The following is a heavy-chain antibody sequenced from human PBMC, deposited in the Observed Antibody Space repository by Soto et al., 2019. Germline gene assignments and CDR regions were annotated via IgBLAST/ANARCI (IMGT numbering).Heavy chain of an antibody. D-gene: IGHD3-9*01. CDR1: GGSISSSSYY. Sequence: SETLSLTCTVSGGSISSSSYYWGWIRQPPGKGLEWIGSIYYSGSTYYNLSLKSRVTISVDTSKNQFSLKLSSVTAADTAVYFCARAILTGYQFDYWGQGTLVTVSS. CDR3: ARAILTGYQFDY. V-gene: IGHV4-39*01. CDR2: IYYSGST. J-gene: IGHJ4*02.